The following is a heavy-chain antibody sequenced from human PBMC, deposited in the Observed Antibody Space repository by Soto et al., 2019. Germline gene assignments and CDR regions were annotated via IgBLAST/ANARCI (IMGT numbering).Heavy chain of an antibody. CDR3: AADPLGRFLEWLTYFDY. D-gene: IGHD3-3*01. J-gene: IGHJ4*02. CDR2: IVVGSGNT. CDR1: GFTFTSSA. Sequence: SVKVSCKASGFTFTSSAVQWVRQARGQRLEWIGWIVVGSGNTNYAQKFQERVTITRDMSTSTAYMELSSLRSEDTAVYYCAADPLGRFLEWLTYFDYWGQGTLVTVSS. V-gene: IGHV1-58*01.